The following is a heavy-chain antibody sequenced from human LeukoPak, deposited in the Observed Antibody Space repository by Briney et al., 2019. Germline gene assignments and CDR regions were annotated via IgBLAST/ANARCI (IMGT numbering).Heavy chain of an antibody. D-gene: IGHD3-3*01. CDR2: IYSGGST. V-gene: IGHV3-53*01. CDR3: ARGWLGFSYHMDV. Sequence: PWGSLRLSCAASGFTVSSNYMSWVRQAPGKGLEWVSVIYSGGSTYYADSVKGRFTISRDNSKNTLYLQMNSLRAEDTAVYYCARGWLGFSYHMDVWGKGTTVTVSS. J-gene: IGHJ6*03. CDR1: GFTVSSNY.